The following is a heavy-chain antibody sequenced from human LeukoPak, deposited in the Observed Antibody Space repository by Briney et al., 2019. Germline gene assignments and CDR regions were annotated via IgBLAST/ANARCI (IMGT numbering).Heavy chain of an antibody. CDR2: INHSGST. CDR3: ARRRSRFYGDYGMDV. D-gene: IGHD4-17*01. CDR1: GGSFSGYY. Sequence: SETLSLTCAVYGGSFSGYYWSWIRQPPGKGLEWIGEINHSGSTNYNPSLKSRVTISVDESKNQFSLKLSSVTAAETAVYYCARRRSRFYGDYGMDVWCQGTTVTVSS. V-gene: IGHV4-34*01. J-gene: IGHJ6*02.